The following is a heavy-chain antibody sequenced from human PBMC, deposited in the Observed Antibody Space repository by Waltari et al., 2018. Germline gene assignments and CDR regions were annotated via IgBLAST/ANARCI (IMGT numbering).Heavy chain of an antibody. J-gene: IGHJ3*02. CDR2: ISGPGDIT. Sequence: EVQLVESGGGLVQHGGSLRLSCAASGFIFSSYSMGWVRQAPGKGLQWVSVISGPGDITNYADSVKGRFTISRDNSKNTLYLQMDSLRAEDTAIYHCAKRMAGRSYDPFDIWGQGTMVTVSS. CDR3: AKRMAGRSYDPFDI. CDR1: GFIFSSYS. D-gene: IGHD2-8*01. V-gene: IGHV3-23*04.